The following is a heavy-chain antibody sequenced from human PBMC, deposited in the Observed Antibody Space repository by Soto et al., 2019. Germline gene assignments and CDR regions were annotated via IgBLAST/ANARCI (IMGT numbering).Heavy chain of an antibody. CDR3: AKDKEVSFTRRITMIVVVPRAIDY. CDR1: GFTFSSYA. J-gene: IGHJ4*02. CDR2: ISGSGGST. Sequence: PGGSLRLSCAASGFTFSSYAMSWVRQAPGKGLEWVSAISGSGGSTYYADSVKGRFTISRDNSKNTLYLQMNSLRAEDTAVYYCAKDKEVSFTRRITMIVVVPRAIDYWGQGTLVTVSS. V-gene: IGHV3-23*01. D-gene: IGHD3-22*01.